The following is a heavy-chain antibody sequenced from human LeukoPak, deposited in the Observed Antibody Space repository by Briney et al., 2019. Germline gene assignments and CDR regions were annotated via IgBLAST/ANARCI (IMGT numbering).Heavy chain of an antibody. CDR1: GYTLTELS. CDR2: SDPEDGET. CDR3: AADTAMSYWYFDL. Sequence: ASVKVCFKVSGYTLTELSMHWVRQAPGEGLEWMGGSDPEDGETIYAQKFQGRVTLTEDTSADTAYMELSSLRSEDTAVYYCAADTAMSYWYFDLWGRGTLVTVSS. V-gene: IGHV1-24*01. J-gene: IGHJ2*01. D-gene: IGHD5-18*01.